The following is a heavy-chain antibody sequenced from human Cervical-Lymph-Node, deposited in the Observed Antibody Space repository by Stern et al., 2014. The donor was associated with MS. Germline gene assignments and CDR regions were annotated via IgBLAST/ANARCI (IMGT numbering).Heavy chain of an antibody. CDR1: GFTFSNYW. J-gene: IGHJ4*02. Sequence: EMQLVESGGGLVQPGGSLRLSCTASGFTFSNYWMHWVRQTPGQGLVWVSRIPSDGSSTSYADSVKGRFTISRDNARNTVSLQMNSLRAEDTAVYYCARGGAGSFDHWGQGTLVTVSS. D-gene: IGHD6-19*01. V-gene: IGHV3-74*02. CDR2: IPSDGSST. CDR3: ARGGAGSFDH.